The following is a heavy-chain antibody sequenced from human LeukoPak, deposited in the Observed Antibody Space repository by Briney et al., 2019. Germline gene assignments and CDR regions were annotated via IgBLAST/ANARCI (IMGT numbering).Heavy chain of an antibody. V-gene: IGHV3-33*01. CDR3: ARGLRNYDILTGYYGY. Sequence: GGSLRLSCAASGFTFSDYAMHWVRQAPGKGLKWVTLICFDGSNKYYADSVKGRFTISRDNAKNSLYLQMNSLRAEDTAVYYCARGLRNYDILTGYYGYWGQGTLVTVSS. D-gene: IGHD3-9*01. J-gene: IGHJ4*02. CDR1: GFTFSDYA. CDR2: ICFDGSNK.